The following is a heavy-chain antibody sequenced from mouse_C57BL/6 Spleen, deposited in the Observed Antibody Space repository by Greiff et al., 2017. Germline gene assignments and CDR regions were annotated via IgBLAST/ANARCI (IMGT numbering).Heavy chain of an antibody. Sequence: QVQLQQPGAELVRPGSSVKLSCKASGYTFTSYWMHWVKQRPIQGLEWIGNIDPSDSETHYNQKFKDKATLTVDKSSSTAYMQLSSLTSEDSAVYYCARPYYSKEEDYFDYWGQGTTLTVSS. CDR3: ARPYYSKEEDYFDY. D-gene: IGHD2-5*01. V-gene: IGHV1-52*01. CDR2: IDPSDSET. J-gene: IGHJ2*01. CDR1: GYTFTSYW.